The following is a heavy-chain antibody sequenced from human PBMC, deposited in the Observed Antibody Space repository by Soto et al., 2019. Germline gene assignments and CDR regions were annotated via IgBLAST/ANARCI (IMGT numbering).Heavy chain of an antibody. CDR2: VSANNVHT. D-gene: IGHD2-8*01. CDR3: ARDIESVTAKHFFYYYAMDV. J-gene: IGHJ6*02. CDR1: GFTFSNYG. V-gene: IGHV1-18*01. Sequence: AAVKVSYKASGFTFSNYGLNWVRQAPGQGLEWMGWVSANNVHTNYAQNLQGRVSMTTDTSTSTAYMELRGLTFDDTAVYYCARDIESVTAKHFFYYYAMDVWGQGTTVTVSS.